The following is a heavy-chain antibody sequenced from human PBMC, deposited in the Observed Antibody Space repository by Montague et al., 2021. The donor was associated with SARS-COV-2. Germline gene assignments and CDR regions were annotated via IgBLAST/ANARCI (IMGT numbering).Heavy chain of an antibody. V-gene: IGHV3-48*04. J-gene: IGHJ4*02. CDR2: ISISSSNI. CDR3: ARGLWFGGVIFDY. D-gene: IGHD3-16*01. CDR1: RFTFSNSS. Sequence: SLRLSCAASRFTFSNSSMNWVRQAPGKGLEWVSYISISSSNIYYADSVKGRFTISRDNAKNSLYLQMNSLRAEDTAVYYCARGLWFGGVIFDYWGQGTLVTVSS.